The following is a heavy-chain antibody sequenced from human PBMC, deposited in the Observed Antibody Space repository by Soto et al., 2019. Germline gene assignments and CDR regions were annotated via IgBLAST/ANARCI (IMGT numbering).Heavy chain of an antibody. V-gene: IGHV1-58*01. CDR2: IVVGSGNT. Sequence: SVKVSCKASGFTFTSSAVQWVRQARGQRLEWIGWIVVGSGNTNYAQKFQERVTITRDMSTSTAYMELSSLRSEDTAVYYCAAGGRRFLEWLRTWRVPYYYGMDVWGQGTTVTVSS. J-gene: IGHJ6*02. D-gene: IGHD3-3*01. CDR1: GFTFTSSA. CDR3: AAGGRRFLEWLRTWRVPYYYGMDV.